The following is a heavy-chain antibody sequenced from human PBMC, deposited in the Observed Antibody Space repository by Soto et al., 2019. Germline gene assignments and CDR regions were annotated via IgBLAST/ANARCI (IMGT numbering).Heavy chain of an antibody. CDR3: AKDKGFDYGDPIHTNWFDP. Sequence: PGGSLRLSCAASGFTFSSYGMHWVRQAPGKGLEWVAVISYDGSNKYYADSVKGRFTISRDNSKNTLYLQMNSLRAEETAVYYCAKDKGFDYGDPIHTNWFDPWGQGALVTVSS. V-gene: IGHV3-30*18. CDR2: ISYDGSNK. D-gene: IGHD4-17*01. CDR1: GFTFSSYG. J-gene: IGHJ5*02.